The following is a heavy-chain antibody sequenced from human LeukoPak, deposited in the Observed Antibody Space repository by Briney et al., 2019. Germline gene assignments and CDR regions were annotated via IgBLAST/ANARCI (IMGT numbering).Heavy chain of an antibody. CDR2: INPNSGGT. Sequence: ASVKVSCKASGYTFTGYYMHWVRQAPGQGLEWMGWINPNSGGTNYAQKFQGRVTMTRDTSISTAYMELSRLRSDDTAVYYCARGVVAATFRYYYMDVWGKGTTVTISS. D-gene: IGHD2-15*01. V-gene: IGHV1-2*02. CDR3: ARGVVAATFRYYYMDV. J-gene: IGHJ6*03. CDR1: GYTFTGYY.